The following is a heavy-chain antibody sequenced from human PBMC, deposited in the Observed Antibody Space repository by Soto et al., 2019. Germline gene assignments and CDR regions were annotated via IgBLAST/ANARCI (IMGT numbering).Heavy chain of an antibody. CDR3: ASSCFPAVAGTPPDY. Sequence: ASVKVSCKASGGTFSSYAISWVRQAPGQGLEWMGGIIPIFGTANYAQKFQGRVTITADESTSTAYMELSSLRSEDTAVYYCASSCFPAVAGTPPDYWGQGTLVTVSS. D-gene: IGHD6-19*01. CDR1: GGTFSSYA. J-gene: IGHJ4*02. V-gene: IGHV1-69*13. CDR2: IIPIFGTA.